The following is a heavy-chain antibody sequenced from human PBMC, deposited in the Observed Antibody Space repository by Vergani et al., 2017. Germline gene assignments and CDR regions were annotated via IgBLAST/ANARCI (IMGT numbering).Heavy chain of an antibody. V-gene: IGHV4-34*01. J-gene: IGHJ6*03. D-gene: IGHD4-11*01. CDR1: GGSFTSYH. Sequence: QVQLQQWGGGLLKPSETLSLTCVVNGGSFTSYHWTWIRQSPGEGLEWVGDIDHTGRPDYNPSLKSRLTMSVAQSRNQFSLTLNSVTATDTAIYFCARVNTETNGHLYYYYYMDVWGQGTAVTVS. CDR3: ARVNTETNGHLYYYYYMDV. CDR2: IDHTGRP.